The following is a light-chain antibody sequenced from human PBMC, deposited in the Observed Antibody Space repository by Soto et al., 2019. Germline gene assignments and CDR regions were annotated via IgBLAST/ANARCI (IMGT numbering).Light chain of an antibody. Sequence: QSVLTQPASVSGSPGQSITISCTGTSSDVGGHNSVSWYQQHPGKAPKLMIYNVSNRPSGVSNRFSGSKSGNTASLTISGLLAEDEADYYYTSYTSSSTYVFGAGTKLTVL. V-gene: IGLV2-14*01. CDR2: NVS. J-gene: IGLJ1*01. CDR3: TSYTSSSTYV. CDR1: SSDVGGHNS.